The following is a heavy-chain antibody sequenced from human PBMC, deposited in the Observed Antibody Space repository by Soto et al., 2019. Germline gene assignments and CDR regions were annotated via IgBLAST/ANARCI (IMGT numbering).Heavy chain of an antibody. CDR3: ASEATAEDYYYYGMDV. Sequence: EGSLRLSCAASGFTFSSYSMNWVRQAPGKGLEWVSSISSSSSYIYYADSVKGRFTISRDNAKNSLYLQMNSLRAEDTAVYYCASEATAEDYYYYGMDVWGQGTTVTVSS. D-gene: IGHD2-21*02. V-gene: IGHV3-21*01. J-gene: IGHJ6*02. CDR2: ISSSSSYI. CDR1: GFTFSSYS.